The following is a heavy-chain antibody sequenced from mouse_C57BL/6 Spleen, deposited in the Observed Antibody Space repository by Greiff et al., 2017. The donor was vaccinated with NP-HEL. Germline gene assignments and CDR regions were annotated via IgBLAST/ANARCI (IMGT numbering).Heavy chain of an antibody. D-gene: IGHD1-1*01. J-gene: IGHJ2*01. V-gene: IGHV5-17*01. CDR2: ISSGSSTI. Sequence: EVKVVESGGGLVKPGGSLKLSCAASGFTFSDYGMHWVRQAPEKGLEWVAYISSGSSTIYYADTVKGRFTISRDNAKNTLFLQMTSLRSEDTAMYYCARPLYYYGSSSYFGYWGQGTTLTVSS. CDR3: ARPLYYYGSSSYFGY. CDR1: GFTFSDYG.